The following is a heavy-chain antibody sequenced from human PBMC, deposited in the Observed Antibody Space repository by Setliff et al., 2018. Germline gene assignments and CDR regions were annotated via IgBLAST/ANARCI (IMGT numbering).Heavy chain of an antibody. CDR2: VIQTGTG. CDR3: AKDQPHKYDSSGSAPIDY. CDR1: GFNFRDYS. Sequence: PGGSLRLSCAASGFNFRDYSMAWVRQVPGKGLEWVAGVIQTGTGLYADSVKGRFAISRDNSKNTLSLQMNSLRAEDTAVYYCAKDQPHKYDSSGSAPIDYWGQGTLVTVSS. D-gene: IGHD3-22*01. V-gene: IGHV3-23*01. J-gene: IGHJ4*02.